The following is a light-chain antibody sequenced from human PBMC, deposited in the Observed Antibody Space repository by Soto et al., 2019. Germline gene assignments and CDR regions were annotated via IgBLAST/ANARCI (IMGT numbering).Light chain of an antibody. J-gene: IGKJ5*01. CDR2: AAS. Sequence: EIVLTQSPGTLSLFPGERATLSCRASQSVSSSYLAWYQQKPGQAPRLLIYAASSRATGIPDRFSGSGSGTDFTLTINRLEPEDFAVYYCQQYGSSITFGQVTRLEIK. V-gene: IGKV3-20*01. CDR1: QSVSSSY. CDR3: QQYGSSIT.